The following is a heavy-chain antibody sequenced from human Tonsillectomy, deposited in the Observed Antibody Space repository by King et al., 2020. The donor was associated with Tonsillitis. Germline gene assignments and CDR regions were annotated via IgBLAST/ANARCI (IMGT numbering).Heavy chain of an antibody. J-gene: IGHJ6*02. CDR3: ARKRFGELLPSIDYYGMDV. CDR1: GFSLSTSGMC. Sequence: VTLKESGPALVKPTQTLTLTCTFSGFSLSTSGMCVSWIRQPPGEALEWLARIDWDDDKYYSTSLKTRLTISKDTSKNQVVLTMTNMDPVDTATYYCARKRFGELLPSIDYYGMDVWGQGTTVTVSS. CDR2: IDWDDDK. V-gene: IGHV2-70*11. D-gene: IGHD3-10*01.